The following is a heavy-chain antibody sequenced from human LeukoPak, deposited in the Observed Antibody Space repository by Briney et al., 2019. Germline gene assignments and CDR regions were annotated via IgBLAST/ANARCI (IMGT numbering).Heavy chain of an antibody. CDR1: GFTFSAYG. J-gene: IGHJ6*03. CDR2: VSGADGTT. CDR3: AKHWSYCSTTSCFFNYYYYYMDV. V-gene: IGHV3-23*01. D-gene: IGHD2-2*01. Sequence: GGSLRLSCAASGFTFSAYGMSWVRQSPRKGLEWVSGVSGADGTTYYADSVKGRFTISRDNSKSTLYLQKNNLRAEDTAVYYCAKHWSYCSTTSCFFNYYYYYMDVWGKGTTATVSS.